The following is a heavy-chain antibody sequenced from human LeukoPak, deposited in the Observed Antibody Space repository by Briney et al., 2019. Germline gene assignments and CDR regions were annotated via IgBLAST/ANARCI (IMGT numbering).Heavy chain of an antibody. Sequence: GGSLRLSCAASGFTFSSYAMSWVRQAPGKGLEWVSAISGSGGSTYYADSVKGRFTISRDNSKNTLYLQMNSLRAEDTAVYYCAKNGDEFWSGSDYFDYWGQGTLVTVSS. D-gene: IGHD3-3*01. CDR2: ISGSGGST. CDR1: GFTFSSYA. V-gene: IGHV3-23*01. CDR3: AKNGDEFWSGSDYFDY. J-gene: IGHJ4*02.